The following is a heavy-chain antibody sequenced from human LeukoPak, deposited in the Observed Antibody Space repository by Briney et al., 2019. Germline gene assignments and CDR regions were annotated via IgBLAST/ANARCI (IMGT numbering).Heavy chain of an antibody. CDR1: GFTFSTYW. Sequence: GGSLRLSCAASGFTFSTYWMHWVRQAPRKGLVWVSRINSDGSSTSYADSVKGRFTISRDNAKSTLYLQMNCLRAEDTAVYYCARFIVGAPDYWGQGTLVTVSS. CDR2: INSDGSST. D-gene: IGHD1-26*01. J-gene: IGHJ4*02. CDR3: ARFIVGAPDY. V-gene: IGHV3-74*01.